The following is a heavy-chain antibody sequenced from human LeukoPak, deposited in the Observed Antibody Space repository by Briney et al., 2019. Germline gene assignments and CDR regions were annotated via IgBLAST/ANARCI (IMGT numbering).Heavy chain of an antibody. V-gene: IGHV3-30*04. D-gene: IGHD6-13*01. CDR3: TRVAAGGKDAFDI. CDR1: GFTFSSYA. Sequence: GGSLRLSCAASGFTFSSYAMHWVRQAPGKGLEWVAVISYDGSNKYYADSVKGRFTISRDNAKNSLYLQMNSLRAEDTAVYYCTRVAAGGKDAFDIWGQGTMVTVSS. J-gene: IGHJ3*02. CDR2: ISYDGSNK.